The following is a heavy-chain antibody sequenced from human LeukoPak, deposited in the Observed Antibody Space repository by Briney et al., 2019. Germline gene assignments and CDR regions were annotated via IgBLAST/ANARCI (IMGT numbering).Heavy chain of an antibody. CDR2: IWYDGGNK. V-gene: IGHV3-33*06. D-gene: IGHD4-17*01. CDR1: GFTFSSYG. CDR3: AKGDDYGDYGGPFDY. Sequence: QPGRSLRLSCAASGFTFSSYGMHWVRQAPGKGLEWVAVIWYDGGNKYYADSVKGRFTISRDNSKNTLYLQMNSLRAEDTAVYYCAKGDDYGDYGGPFDYWGQGTLVTVSS. J-gene: IGHJ4*02.